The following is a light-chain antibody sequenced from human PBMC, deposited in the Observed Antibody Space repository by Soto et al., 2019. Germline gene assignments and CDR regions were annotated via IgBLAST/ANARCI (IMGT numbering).Light chain of an antibody. CDR3: SSYTSSSSYV. V-gene: IGLV2-14*01. J-gene: IGLJ1*01. Sequence: QSVLTQPASVSGSPGQSIAISCTGTSSDVGGYKYVSWYQQYPGKAPKLMIYDVSNRPSGVSDRFSGSKSGNTASLTISGLQSEDEADSCCSSYTSSSSYVFGAGTKVT. CDR2: DVS. CDR1: SSDVGGYKY.